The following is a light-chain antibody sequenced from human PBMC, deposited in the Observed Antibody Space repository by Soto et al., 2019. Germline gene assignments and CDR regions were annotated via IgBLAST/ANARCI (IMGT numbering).Light chain of an antibody. V-gene: IGLV2-14*01. CDR2: EVS. Sequence: QSVLTQPASVSGSPGQSITISCTGTSSDVGDSSYVSWYQQHPGKAPEVIIYEVSNRPSGISNRFSGSKSGNTASLTISGLQAEDEADYFCSSYTSDNRSYVFGTGTKLTVL. CDR1: SSDVGDSSY. CDR3: SSYTSDNRSYV. J-gene: IGLJ1*01.